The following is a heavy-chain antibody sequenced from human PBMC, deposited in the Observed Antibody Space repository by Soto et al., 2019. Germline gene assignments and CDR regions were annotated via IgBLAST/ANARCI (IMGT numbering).Heavy chain of an antibody. CDR1: GNTFASHG. CDR2: ISGFNGQT. CDR3: ARVDPRGVAVVRDY. Sequence: QVQLVQSGPEVKKPGASVKVSCKASGNTFASHGFSWVRQAPGQGLEWMGWISGFNGQTNYALKFQGRVILTTDTSTSTAYMELRSLRSDDTAVYFCARVDPRGVAVVRDYWGQGTLVTVSS. J-gene: IGHJ4*02. D-gene: IGHD3-10*01. V-gene: IGHV1-18*01.